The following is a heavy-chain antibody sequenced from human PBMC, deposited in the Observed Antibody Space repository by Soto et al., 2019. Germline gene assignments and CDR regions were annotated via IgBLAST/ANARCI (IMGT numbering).Heavy chain of an antibody. CDR1: GGTFSSYA. J-gene: IGHJ1*01. V-gene: IGHV1-69*13. CDR2: IIPIFGTA. D-gene: IGHD1-26*01. CDR3: AMGATLEYFQH. Sequence: SVKVSCKASGGTFSSYAISWVRQAPGQGLEWMGGIIPIFGTANYAQKFQGRVTITADESMNTAYMELSSLRSEDTAVYYCAMGATLEYFQHWGQGTLVTVSS.